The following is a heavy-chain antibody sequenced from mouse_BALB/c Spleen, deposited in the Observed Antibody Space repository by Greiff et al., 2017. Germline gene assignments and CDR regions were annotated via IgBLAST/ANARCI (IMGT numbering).Heavy chain of an antibody. Sequence: QVQLQQSGAELAKPGASVKMSCKASGYTFTSYWMHWVKQRPGQGLEWIGYINPSTGYTEYNQKFKDKATLTADKSSSTAYMQLSSLTSEDSAVYYCARSHYGSSWFAYWGQGTLVTVSA. D-gene: IGHD1-1*01. CDR2: INPSTGYT. V-gene: IGHV1-7*01. CDR3: ARSHYGSSWFAY. J-gene: IGHJ3*01. CDR1: GYTFTSYW.